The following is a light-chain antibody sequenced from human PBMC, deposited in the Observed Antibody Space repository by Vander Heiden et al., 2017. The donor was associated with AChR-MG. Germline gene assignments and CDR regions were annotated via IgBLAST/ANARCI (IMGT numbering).Light chain of an antibody. CDR3: HLWDSTSDHWV. V-gene: IGLV3-21*02. CDR1: NIGDKI. CDR2: DDS. J-gene: IGLJ3*02. Sequence: SYVLTQPPSVSVAPGQTARVTCGGNNIGDKIVHWYQQKPGQAPVLVVYDDSDRPSGIPERFSGSNSGNTATLTISRVEAGDEADYYCHLWDSTSDHWVFGGGTKLTVL.